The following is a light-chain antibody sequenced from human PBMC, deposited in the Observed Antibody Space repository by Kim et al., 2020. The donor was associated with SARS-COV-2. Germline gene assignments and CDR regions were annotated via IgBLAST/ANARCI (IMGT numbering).Light chain of an antibody. CDR3: SVSYSVGRV. CDR2: DTS. V-gene: IGLV7-46*01. J-gene: IGLJ2*01. CDR1: TGAVTSGHY. Sequence: QAVVTQEPSLTVSPGGTVTLTCGSSTGAVTSGHYPYWFQQKPGQAPRTLIYDTSNKHSWTPARFSGSLLGGKAALTISGAQPEDEAEYYCSVSYSVGRVFGGGTQLTVL.